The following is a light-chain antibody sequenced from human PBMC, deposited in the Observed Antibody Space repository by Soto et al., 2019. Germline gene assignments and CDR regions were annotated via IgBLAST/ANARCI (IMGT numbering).Light chain of an antibody. CDR1: QSVSGY. Sequence: EIVLTQSPATLSLSPGERATLSCWGSQSVSGYLAWYQQKPGLAPRLLIYDASNRATGIPARFSGSGSGTDFTLTISSLEPEDFAVYYCQQRSNWPPSVTFGQGTKVEIK. CDR2: DAS. J-gene: IGKJ1*01. CDR3: QQRSNWPPSVT. V-gene: IGKV3-11*01.